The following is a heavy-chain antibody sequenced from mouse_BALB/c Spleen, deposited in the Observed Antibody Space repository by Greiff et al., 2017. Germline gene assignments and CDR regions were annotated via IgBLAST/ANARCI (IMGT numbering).Heavy chain of an antibody. CDR1: GFSITSSSYC. CDR2: ICYEGSI. J-gene: IGHJ1*01. CDR3: SREIPYYGSSYGYFDV. D-gene: IGHD1-1*01. Sequence: QVQLKESGPAVIKPSQSLSLTCIVSGFSITSSSYCWHWIRQPPGKGLEWMGRICYEGSIYYSPSIKSRSTISRDTSLNKFFIQLSSVTNEDTAMYYCSREIPYYGSSYGYFDVWGAGTTVTVSA. V-gene: IGHV12-1-1*01.